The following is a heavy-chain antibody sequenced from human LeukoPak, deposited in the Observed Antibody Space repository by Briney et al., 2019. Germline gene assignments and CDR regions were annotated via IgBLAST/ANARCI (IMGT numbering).Heavy chain of an antibody. CDR1: GGSISSSSYY. V-gene: IGHV4-39*01. Sequence: SETLSLTCTVSGGSISSSSYYWGWIRQPPGKGLEWIGSIYYSGSTYYNPSLKSRVTISVDTSKNQFSLKLSSVTAADTAVYYCARRWGQPGIAVVFDAFDIWGQGTMVTVSS. J-gene: IGHJ3*02. CDR3: ARRWGQPGIAVVFDAFDI. D-gene: IGHD6-19*01. CDR2: IYYSGST.